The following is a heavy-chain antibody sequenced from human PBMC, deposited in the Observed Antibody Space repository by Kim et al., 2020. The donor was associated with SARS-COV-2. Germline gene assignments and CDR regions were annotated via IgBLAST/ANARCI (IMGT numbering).Heavy chain of an antibody. Sequence: GGSLRLSCAASGFTFDDYAMHWVRQAPGKGLEWVSGISWNSGIIGYADSVKGRFTISRDNAKNSLYLQMNSLRAEDTALYYCAKDVAMVRGGVFCYWGQGTLVTVSS. D-gene: IGHD3-10*01. J-gene: IGHJ4*02. CDR3: AKDVAMVRGGVFCY. V-gene: IGHV3-9*01. CDR2: ISWNSGII. CDR1: GFTFDDYA.